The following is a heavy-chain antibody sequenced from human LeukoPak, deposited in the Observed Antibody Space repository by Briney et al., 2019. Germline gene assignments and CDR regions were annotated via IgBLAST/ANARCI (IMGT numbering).Heavy chain of an antibody. CDR2: ISSSSSYI. D-gene: IGHD2-21*02. CDR3: ARDRTPRFLRDCDY. Sequence: GGSLRLSCAASGFTFSSYSMNWVRQAPGKGLEWVSSISSSSSYIYYADSVKGRFTISRDNAKNSLYLQMNSMRAEDTAVYYCARDRTPRFLRDCDYWGQGTLVTVSS. V-gene: IGHV3-21*01. CDR1: GFTFSSYS. J-gene: IGHJ4*02.